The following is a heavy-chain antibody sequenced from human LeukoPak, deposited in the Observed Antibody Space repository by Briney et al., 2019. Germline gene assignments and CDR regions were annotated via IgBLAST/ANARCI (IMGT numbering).Heavy chain of an antibody. J-gene: IGHJ4*02. CDR3: ARGRTPIGP. Sequence: TGGSLRLSCAASGFTFRSYWMSWDRQAPGKGLEWVANIKQDGSEKYYVDSVKGRFTISRDNAKNSLYLQMNSLRAEDTAVYYCARGRTPIGPWGQGTLVTVSS. CDR2: IKQDGSEK. CDR1: GFTFRSYW. D-gene: IGHD4-23*01. V-gene: IGHV3-7*01.